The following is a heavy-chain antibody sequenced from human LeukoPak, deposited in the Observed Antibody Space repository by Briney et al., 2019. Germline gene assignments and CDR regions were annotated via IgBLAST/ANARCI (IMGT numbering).Heavy chain of an antibody. Sequence: GGSLRLSCAASGFIFSDYYMSWIRQAPGKGLEWVANIKQDGSEKYYVDSAKGRFTISRDNAKNSLYLQMNSLRAEDTAVYYCAARPAGYSSSWYGNGDYWGQGTLVTVSS. V-gene: IGHV3-7*01. CDR2: IKQDGSEK. J-gene: IGHJ4*02. D-gene: IGHD6-13*01. CDR1: GFIFSDYY. CDR3: AARPAGYSSSWYGNGDY.